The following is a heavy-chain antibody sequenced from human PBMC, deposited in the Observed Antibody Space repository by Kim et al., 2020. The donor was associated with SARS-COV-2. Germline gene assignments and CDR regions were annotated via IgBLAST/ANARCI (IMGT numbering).Heavy chain of an antibody. V-gene: IGHV4-30-2*01. D-gene: IGHD6-6*01. CDR1: GGSISSGGYS. Sequence: SETLSLTCAVSGGSISSGGYSWSWIRQPPGKGLEWIGYIYHSGSTYYNPSLKSRVTISVDRSKNQFSLKLSSVTAADTAVYYCARAVAARRTGGYYFDYWCQGTLVTVSS. J-gene: IGHJ4*02. CDR3: ARAVAARRTGGYYFDY. CDR2: IYHSGST.